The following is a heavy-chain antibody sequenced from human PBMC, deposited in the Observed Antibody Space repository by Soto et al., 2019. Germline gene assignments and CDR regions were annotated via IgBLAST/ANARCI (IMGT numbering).Heavy chain of an antibody. V-gene: IGHV1-2*02. D-gene: IGHD1-26*01. J-gene: IGHJ4*02. Sequence: ASVKVSFKASGYTFTGHYIHWVRQAPEQGPEWMGEIVPESGATRYAQKFRGRVTRTRDTSITTVYMELNNLSPDDTAVYYCGRGRSGQIVVFYWGQGTPVTVSS. CDR1: GYTFTGHY. CDR2: IVPESGAT. CDR3: GRGRSGQIVVFY.